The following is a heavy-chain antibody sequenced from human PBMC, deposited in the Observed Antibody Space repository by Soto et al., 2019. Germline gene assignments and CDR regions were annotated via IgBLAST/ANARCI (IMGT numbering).Heavy chain of an antibody. V-gene: IGHV3-33*01. D-gene: IGHD3-22*01. J-gene: IGHJ4*02. CDR2: LSNDGTKN. CDR3: ARDSYYYDSSGYYYVSGYFDY. Sequence: QVQLVESGGGVVQPGRSLRLSCAACGFTFSNYGLHWVHQAPGKGLEWVAVLSNDGTKNYNIASVKGRFTTSRDNSKNTLYRQMNSLRAEDTAVYYCARDSYYYDSSGYYYVSGYFDYWGQGTLVTVSS. CDR1: GFTFSNYG.